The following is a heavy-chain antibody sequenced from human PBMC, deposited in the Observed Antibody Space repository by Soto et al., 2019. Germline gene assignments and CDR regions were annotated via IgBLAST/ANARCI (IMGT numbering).Heavy chain of an antibody. CDR2: IYYSGST. CDR1: GGSISGYY. J-gene: IGHJ6*02. V-gene: IGHV4-59*12. D-gene: IGHD5-18*01. CDR3: ARGFGTPMVSYYYGMDV. Sequence: SETLSLTCTVSGGSISGYYWSWIRQPPGKGLEWIGCIYYSGSTNYNPSLKSRVTISLDTSKNQFSLKLTSVTAADTAVYHCARGFGTPMVSYYYGMDVWGQGTTVTVSS.